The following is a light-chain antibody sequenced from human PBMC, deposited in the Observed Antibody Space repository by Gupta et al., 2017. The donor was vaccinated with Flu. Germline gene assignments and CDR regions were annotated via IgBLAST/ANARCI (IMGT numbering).Light chain of an antibody. J-gene: IGKJ4*01. CDR3: QQGYSTPVT. CDR2: AAS. CDR1: QSISNC. V-gene: IGKV1-39*01. Sequence: SQINLSPSPFSVSAGDRVTITCRASQSISNCLNWYQQKPGKAPKLVIYAASTSQSGVPSRFSGSGSGTDFTLSISSLLHEEFTTKYCQQGYSTPVTFGEGTKVEVK.